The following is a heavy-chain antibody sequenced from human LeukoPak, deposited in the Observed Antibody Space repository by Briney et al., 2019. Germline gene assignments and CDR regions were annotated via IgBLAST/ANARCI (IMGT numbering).Heavy chain of an antibody. J-gene: IGHJ4*02. D-gene: IGHD3-10*01. V-gene: IGHV4-34*01. CDR2: INHSGSA. CDR1: GVSFSSYY. Sequence: PSETLSLTCAVSGVSFSSYYWSWIRQPPGKGLEWIGEINHSGSANYNPSLKSRVTISVDTPKNQFSLKLSSVTAADTAVYYCARDRLEMVRGVKIDYWGQGTLVTVSS. CDR3: ARDRLEMVRGVKIDY.